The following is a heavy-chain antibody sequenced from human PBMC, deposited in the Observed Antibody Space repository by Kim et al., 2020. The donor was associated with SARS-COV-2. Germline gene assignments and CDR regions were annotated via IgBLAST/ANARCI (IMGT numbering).Heavy chain of an antibody. J-gene: IGHJ3*02. CDR1: GYTFTGYY. D-gene: IGHD3-3*01. Sequence: ASVKVSCKASGYTFTGYYMHWVRQAPGQGLEWMGRINPNSGGTNYAQKFQGRVTMTRDTSISTAYMELSRLRSDDTAVYYCARGIATIFGVVKIIGDAFDIWGQGTMVTVSS. V-gene: IGHV1-2*06. CDR3: ARGIATIFGVVKIIGDAFDI. CDR2: INPNSGGT.